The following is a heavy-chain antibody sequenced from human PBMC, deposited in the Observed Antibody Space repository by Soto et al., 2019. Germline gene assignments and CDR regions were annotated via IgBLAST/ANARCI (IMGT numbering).Heavy chain of an antibody. D-gene: IGHD2-15*01. Sequence: VRLGNSGPELKRPGAQGKAPCRAPGYTFTSFGTTWVRQAPGQGLEGRGWISAYNGNTNYAQKLQGRVTMTTDTSTSTAYMELRSLRSDDTAVYYCARDLSGNPGYWGQGTLVTVSS. CDR3: ARDLSGNPGY. J-gene: IGHJ4*02. CDR2: ISAYNGNT. CDR1: GYTFTSFG. V-gene: IGHV1-18*01.